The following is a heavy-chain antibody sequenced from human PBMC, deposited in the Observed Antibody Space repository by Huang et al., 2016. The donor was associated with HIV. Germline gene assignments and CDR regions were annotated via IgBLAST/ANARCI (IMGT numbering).Heavy chain of an antibody. D-gene: IGHD1-7*01. J-gene: IGHJ6*02. V-gene: IGHV3-7*01. CDR3: ATKTGTMDI. Sequence: VESEGRLVQPGGSIRLSCVGSTFSFGAYWMSWVRQTPGKGLEWVANIKQDESEKYYVESVKVRFNISRDNAKKILFLQMDSVRVGDTATYYCATKTGTMDIWGQGTAVTVS. CDR2: IKQDESEK. CDR1: TFSFGAYW.